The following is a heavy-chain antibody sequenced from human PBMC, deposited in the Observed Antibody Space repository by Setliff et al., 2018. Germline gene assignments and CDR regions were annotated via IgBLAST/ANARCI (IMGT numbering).Heavy chain of an antibody. CDR2: IRPNGGGT. D-gene: IGHD2-2*01. Sequence: ASVKVSCKTSGYPFIEHYVNWVRQAPGQGLEWMGWIRPNGGGTHYAQKFQGRVTMTRDTANSTVYMELSSLRSDDTAVYYCARDGISWPMWFDPWGQGTLVTVSS. CDR1: GYPFIEHY. CDR3: ARDGISWPMWFDP. V-gene: IGHV1-2*02. J-gene: IGHJ5*02.